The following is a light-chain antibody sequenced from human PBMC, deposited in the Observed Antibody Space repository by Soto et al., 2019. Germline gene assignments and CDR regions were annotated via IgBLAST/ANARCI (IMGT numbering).Light chain of an antibody. CDR1: TSDVGGFNY. J-gene: IGLJ2*01. CDR2: EVS. CDR3: SSYTTSSTVV. Sequence: QSALTQPASVSGSPGQSITISCTGTTSDVGGFNYVSWYQQHPGKAPKVMIYEVSNRPSGVSNRFSASKSGNTASLTISGLQPEDEADYYCSSYTTSSTVVFGGGTKLTV. V-gene: IGLV2-14*01.